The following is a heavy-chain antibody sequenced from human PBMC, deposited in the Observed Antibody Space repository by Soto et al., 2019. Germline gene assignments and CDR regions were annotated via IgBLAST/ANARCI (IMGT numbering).Heavy chain of an antibody. CDR2: IKQDGSEE. V-gene: IGHV3-7*01. CDR3: SGSSGWRNDY. CDR1: GFTFSTFW. Sequence: EVQLVEAGGDLVQPGGSLRLSCVGSGFTFSTFWMTWVRQAPGKGLEWVANIKQDGSEELYADSVKGRFTISRDNAKSSLFLQMTSLRAEDTAMYYCSGSSGWRNDYWGQGTLVTVSS. J-gene: IGHJ4*02. D-gene: IGHD6-19*01.